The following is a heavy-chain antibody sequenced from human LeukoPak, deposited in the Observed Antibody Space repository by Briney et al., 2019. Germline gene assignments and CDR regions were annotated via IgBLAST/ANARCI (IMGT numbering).Heavy chain of an antibody. J-gene: IGHJ4*02. V-gene: IGHV4-59*12. CDR1: GGSISSYY. D-gene: IGHD6-19*01. Sequence: SETLSLTCAVSGGSISSYYWSWIRQPPGKGLEWIGYIYYSGSTNYNPSLKSRVTISVDTSKNQFSLRLSSVTAADTAVYYCARTAIAVAATPNYYFDYWGQGTLVTVSS. CDR2: IYYSGST. CDR3: ARTAIAVAATPNYYFDY.